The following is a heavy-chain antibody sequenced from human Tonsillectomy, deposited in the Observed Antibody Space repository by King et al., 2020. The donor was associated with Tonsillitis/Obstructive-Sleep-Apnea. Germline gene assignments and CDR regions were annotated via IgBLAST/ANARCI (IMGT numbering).Heavy chain of an antibody. J-gene: IGHJ6*04. Sequence: VQLVESGGGLVQPGGSLRLSCAASGFTFSDHFMDWVRQAPGEGLEWGGRSRKKANSYITEYAASVKGRFTISRDDSKNSLYLQMNSLKTEDTAVYYCARDRGYDFWSGYYFDVWGKGTTVTVSS. CDR1: GFTFSDHF. CDR3: ARDRGYDFWSGYYFDV. CDR2: SRKKANSYIT. D-gene: IGHD3-3*01. V-gene: IGHV3-72*01.